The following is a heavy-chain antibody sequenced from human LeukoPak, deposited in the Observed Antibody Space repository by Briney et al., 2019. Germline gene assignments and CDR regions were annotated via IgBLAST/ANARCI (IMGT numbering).Heavy chain of an antibody. D-gene: IGHD1/OR15-1a*01. CDR3: ARRLLEHDAFDI. CDR2: INPKSGGT. CDR1: GYTFTDYY. V-gene: IGHV1-2*02. J-gene: IGHJ3*02. Sequence: VASVKVSCKASGYTFTDYYMHWVRQAPGQGLEWMGWINPKSGGTNSAQKFQGRVTMTRDTSISTAYMELSRLRSDDTAVYYCARRLLEHDAFDIWGQGTMVTVSS.